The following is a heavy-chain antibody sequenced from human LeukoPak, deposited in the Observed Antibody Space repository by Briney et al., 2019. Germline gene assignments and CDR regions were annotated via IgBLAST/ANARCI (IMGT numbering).Heavy chain of an antibody. CDR3: AKNQYQLLHTGPGMDV. Sequence: GASLRLSCAASGFTFSSYAMRWVRQAPGKGLEWVSGISGSGGSTYYADSVKGRFTIYRDNSKNTLNLQMNSLRAEDTAIYYCAKNQYQLLHTGPGMDVWGQGTTVTVSS. J-gene: IGHJ6*02. V-gene: IGHV3-23*01. CDR2: ISGSGGST. CDR1: GFTFSSYA. D-gene: IGHD2-2*01.